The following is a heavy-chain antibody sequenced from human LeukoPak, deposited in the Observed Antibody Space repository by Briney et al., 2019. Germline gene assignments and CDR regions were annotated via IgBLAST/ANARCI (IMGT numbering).Heavy chain of an antibody. J-gene: IGHJ4*02. CDR2: IGISSGRT. D-gene: IGHD5-12*01. V-gene: IGHV3-48*04. CDR3: ARHYRYAFDN. CDR1: GFIFSDYS. Sequence: PGGSLRLSCAASGFIFSDYSMNWVRQAPGKGPEWISYIGISSGRTMYADSVKGRFTISRDTAKKSLYLQMNSLRVEDTAVYYCARHYRYAFDNWGQGTLVTVSS.